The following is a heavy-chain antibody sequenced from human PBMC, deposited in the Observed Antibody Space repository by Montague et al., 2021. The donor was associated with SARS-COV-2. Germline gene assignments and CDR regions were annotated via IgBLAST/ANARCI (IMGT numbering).Heavy chain of an antibody. CDR1: SGSFSGYY. CDR2: INHSGST. CDR3: ARGARQGYGFRLGSFDY. Sequence: SETLSLTCAVYSGSFSGYYWNWIRQPPGKALEWIGEINHSGSTNYNPSLKSRVTMSVDTSKNQFSLKLSSVTAADTAVYYCARGARQGYGFRLGSFDYWGQGTLVTVSS. J-gene: IGHJ4*02. D-gene: IGHD3-10*01. V-gene: IGHV4-34*01.